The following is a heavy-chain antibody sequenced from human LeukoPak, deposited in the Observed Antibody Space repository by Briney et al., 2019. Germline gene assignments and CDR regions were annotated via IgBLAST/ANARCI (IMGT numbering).Heavy chain of an antibody. CDR1: GYTFTNYG. V-gene: IGHV1-18*01. D-gene: IGHD5-24*01. J-gene: IGHJ4*02. Sequence: ASVKVSCKASGYTFTNYGINWVRQAPGQGLEWMGWISGYNGNTNYEQNVQGRVTMTTDTSTSTAYMELSSLRSEDTAVYYCASPVEMATIPTRFDYWGQGTLVTVSS. CDR3: ASPVEMATIPTRFDY. CDR2: ISGYNGNT.